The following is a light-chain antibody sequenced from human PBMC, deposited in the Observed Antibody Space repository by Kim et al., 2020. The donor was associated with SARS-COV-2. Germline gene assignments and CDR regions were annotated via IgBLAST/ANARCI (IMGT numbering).Light chain of an antibody. J-gene: IGLJ2*01. CDR1: TNDVGAYNY. CDR2: ELT. V-gene: IGLV2-8*01. CDR3: SSYAGTNNVI. Sequence: GQSVAISCTGTTNDVGAYNYVSWYQQHPGKAPKLILYELTKRPSGVPDRFSGSKSGNTAPLTVSGLQAEDEAHYYCSSYAGTNNVIFGGGTQLTVL.